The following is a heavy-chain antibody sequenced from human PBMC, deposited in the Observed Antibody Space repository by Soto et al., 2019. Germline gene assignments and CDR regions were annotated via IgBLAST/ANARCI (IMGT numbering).Heavy chain of an antibody. CDR1: GFTFSSYS. Sequence: GGALRLSCAASGFTFSSYSMHWVRQAPGKGLEWVAVISYDGINKYYADSVKGRFHISRDNSKNTLYLQMNSLRAEDTAVYYCARDLHTIYCSRTSCSFLPW. CDR2: ISYDGINK. J-gene: IGHJ5*02. V-gene: IGHV3-30-3*01. CDR3: ARDLHTIYCSRTSCSFLP. D-gene: IGHD2-2*01.